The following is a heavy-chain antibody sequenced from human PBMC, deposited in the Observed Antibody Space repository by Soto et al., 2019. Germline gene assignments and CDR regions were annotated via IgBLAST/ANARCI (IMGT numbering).Heavy chain of an antibody. CDR1: GGSISSTNW. CDR3: AILTRTGSNFWGGYSRPPFVFDI. D-gene: IGHD3-3*01. CDR2: IYQSGST. Sequence: SETLSLTCAVSGGSISSTNWWSWVRQPPGKGLEWIGEIYQSGSTNYNPSLKSRVIISVDRPQNQFSLNLISVTAADTAVYYCAILTRTGSNFWGGYSRPPFVFDIWGQGTLVTVS. J-gene: IGHJ3*02. V-gene: IGHV4-4*02.